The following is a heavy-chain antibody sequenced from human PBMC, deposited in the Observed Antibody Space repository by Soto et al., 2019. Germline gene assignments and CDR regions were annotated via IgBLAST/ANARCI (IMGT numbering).Heavy chain of an antibody. Sequence: SETLSLTCTVSGGSISSSSYYWGWIRQPPGKGLEWIGSIYYSGSTYYNQSLKSRVTISVDTSKNQFSLKLSSVTAADTAVYYCARPGDGYDSSGKIDYWGQGTLVT. CDR1: GGSISSSSYY. V-gene: IGHV4-39*01. CDR2: IYYSGST. CDR3: ARPGDGYDSSGKIDY. J-gene: IGHJ4*02. D-gene: IGHD3-22*01.